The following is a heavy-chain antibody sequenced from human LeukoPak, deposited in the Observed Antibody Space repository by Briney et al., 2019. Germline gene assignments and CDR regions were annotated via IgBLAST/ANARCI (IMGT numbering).Heavy chain of an antibody. V-gene: IGHV1-18*01. J-gene: IGHJ6*02. Sequence: GASVKVSCKASGYTFTSYGISWVRQAPGQGLEWMGWISAYNGNTNYAQKLQGRVTMTTDTSTSTAYMALRSLRSDDTAVYYCARLLHSSGWTYYYYGMDVWGQGTTVTVSS. CDR3: ARLLHSSGWTYYYYGMDV. CDR2: ISAYNGNT. D-gene: IGHD6-19*01. CDR1: GYTFTSYG.